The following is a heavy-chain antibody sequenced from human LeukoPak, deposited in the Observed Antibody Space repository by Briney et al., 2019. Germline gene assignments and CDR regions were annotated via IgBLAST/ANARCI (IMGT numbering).Heavy chain of an antibody. CDR1: DGSVSSGSYY. D-gene: IGHD2-2*01. CDR3: ARVTARIVVVPAETTRLVTDYYFDY. J-gene: IGHJ4*02. Sequence: SETLSLTCTVSDGSVSSGSYYWSWIRQPPGKGLEWIGYIYYSGSTNYNPSLKSRVTISVDTSKNQFSLKLSSVTAADTAVYYCARVTARIVVVPAETTRLVTDYYFDYWGQGTLVTVSS. V-gene: IGHV4-61*01. CDR2: IYYSGST.